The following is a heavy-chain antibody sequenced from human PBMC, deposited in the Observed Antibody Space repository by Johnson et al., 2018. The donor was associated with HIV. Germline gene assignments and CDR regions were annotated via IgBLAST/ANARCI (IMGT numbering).Heavy chain of an antibody. D-gene: IGHD6-19*01. J-gene: IGHJ3*02. CDR2: IKQDGSEK. V-gene: IGHV3-7*05. Sequence: EVQLVESGGGLVQPGGSLRLSCAASGFTFSSYWMSWVRQAPGKGLEWVANIKQDGSEKYYVDSVKGRFTISRDNPKHSLHLEMNSLRADDTALYDCARDWLTSRAVAGTSAFDIWGQGTMVTVSS. CDR1: GFTFSSYW. CDR3: ARDWLTSRAVAGTSAFDI.